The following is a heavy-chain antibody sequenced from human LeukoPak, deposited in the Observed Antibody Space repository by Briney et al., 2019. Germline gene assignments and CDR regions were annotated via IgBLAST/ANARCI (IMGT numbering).Heavy chain of an antibody. J-gene: IGHJ4*02. CDR3: AKDSMLGSPEYYLDY. Sequence: ASVKVSCKASGYTFSGYYMHWLRQAPGQGLEWVGWINLNNGGTRYAQNLQGRVTLTRDTSISTAYMELSRLRSDDTAMYYCAKDSMLGSPEYYLDYWGQGTLVTVSS. D-gene: IGHD1-26*01. CDR2: INLNNGGT. V-gene: IGHV1-2*02. CDR1: GYTFSGYY.